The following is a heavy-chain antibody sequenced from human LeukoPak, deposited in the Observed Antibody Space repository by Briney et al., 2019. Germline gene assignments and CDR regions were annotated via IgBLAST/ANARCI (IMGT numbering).Heavy chain of an antibody. V-gene: IGHV3-21*01. J-gene: IGHJ4*02. D-gene: IGHD5-12*01. CDR1: GFTFSSYS. CDR3: ATAGVATTGNDY. CDR2: ISSSSSYI. Sequence: GGSLRLSCAASGFTFSSYSMNWVRQAPGKGLEWVSSISSSSSYIYYADPVKGRFTISRDNAKNSLYLPMNSLRAEDTAVYYCATAGVATTGNDYWGQGTLVTVSS.